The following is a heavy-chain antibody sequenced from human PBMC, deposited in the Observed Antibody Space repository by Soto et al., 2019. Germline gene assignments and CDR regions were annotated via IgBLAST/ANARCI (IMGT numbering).Heavy chain of an antibody. J-gene: IGHJ4*02. V-gene: IGHV3-21*01. D-gene: IGHD1-26*01. CDR1: GFTLSSYS. CDR3: ARSLVSANPDS. CDR2: IDSTSVYT. Sequence: EVQLVESGGGLVKPGGSLRLSCAASGFTLSSYSMHWVRQAPGKGLEWVSSIDSTSVYTFYADSVKGRFTVSRANAQNSLYLQMNSLRAEDTAVYYCARSLVSANPDSWGQGTLVTVSS.